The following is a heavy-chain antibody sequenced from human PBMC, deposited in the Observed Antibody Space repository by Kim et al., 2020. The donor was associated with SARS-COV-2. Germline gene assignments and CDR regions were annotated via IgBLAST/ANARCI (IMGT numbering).Heavy chain of an antibody. CDR2: ISYEGKYK. CDR1: GFDFRNDA. D-gene: IGHD1-26*01. CDR3: ARDHSLLNQDYALDV. J-gene: IGHJ6*02. V-gene: IGHV3-30*04. Sequence: GGSLRLSCAASGFDFRNDAMHWVRQAPGKGLEWVAVISYEGKYKYYAESEGRFTISRDNSKNTLCLEMNSLRGEDTAVYYCARDHSLLNQDYALDVWGPGTTLTVSS.